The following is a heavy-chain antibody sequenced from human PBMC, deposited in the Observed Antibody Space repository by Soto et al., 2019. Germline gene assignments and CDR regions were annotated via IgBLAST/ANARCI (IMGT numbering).Heavy chain of an antibody. CDR2: ISWNSGSI. Sequence: GGSLRLSCVGSGFTFIRDAMTWVRQAPGKGLEWVSGISWNSGSIGYADSVKGRFTISRDNAKNTLYLQMNSLRVEDTAVYYCARDLTWNQADYWGQGTLVTVSS. CDR1: GFTFIRDA. J-gene: IGHJ4*02. D-gene: IGHD1-1*01. CDR3: ARDLTWNQADY. V-gene: IGHV3-9*01.